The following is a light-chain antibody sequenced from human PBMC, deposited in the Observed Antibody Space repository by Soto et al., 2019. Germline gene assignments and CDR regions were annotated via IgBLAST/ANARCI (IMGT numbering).Light chain of an antibody. V-gene: IGKV3-20*01. Sequence: EIVLTHSPGTLSLSPGERATLSCSASQSVSNNYLDWYQQTPGQAPRLLIYGASNRATGIPDRFSGSGSGTDFTLTISRLEDEDFSLYYCQQYGSAGTCGQGPKVDIK. J-gene: IGKJ1*01. CDR2: GAS. CDR1: QSVSNNY. CDR3: QQYGSAGT.